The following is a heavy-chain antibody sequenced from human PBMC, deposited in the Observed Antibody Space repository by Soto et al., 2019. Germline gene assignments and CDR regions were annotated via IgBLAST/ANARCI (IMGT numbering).Heavy chain of an antibody. CDR2: IDTSGTKI. CDR1: GFTFRHYT. Sequence: GGSLRLSCAASGFTFRHYTMSWIRQAPGKGLEWISYIDTSGTKIYYADSVKGRFTITRDNAKNSLYLEMNSLRDEDTAVYYCASHYDMWSGYLSPVDYWGQGTLVTVSS. J-gene: IGHJ4*02. D-gene: IGHD3-3*01. CDR3: ASHYDMWSGYLSPVDY. V-gene: IGHV3-11*01.